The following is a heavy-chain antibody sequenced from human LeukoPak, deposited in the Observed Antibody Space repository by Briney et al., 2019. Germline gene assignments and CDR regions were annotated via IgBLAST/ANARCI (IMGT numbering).Heavy chain of an antibody. CDR2: IHYSGST. V-gene: IGHV4-59*08. D-gene: IGHD4-17*01. CDR3: ARGAGDYALTTLDY. J-gene: IGHJ4*02. CDR1: GVSISSHY. Sequence: SETLSLTCSVSGVSISSHYWSWIRQPPGKGLEWIGYIHYSGSTNCNPSLKSRVTISLDTSKNQFSLRMSSVTAADTAVYYCARGAGDYALTTLDYWGQGALVTVSS.